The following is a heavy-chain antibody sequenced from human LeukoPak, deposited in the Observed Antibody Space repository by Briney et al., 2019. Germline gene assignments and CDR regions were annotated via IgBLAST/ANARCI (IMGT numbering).Heavy chain of an antibody. CDR2: ISWNSVSI. D-gene: IGHD6-13*01. Sequence: GGSLRLSCAVSEFTFDDYAMHWVRQVPGKGLEWVSGISWNSVSIGYADSVKGRFTISRDNAKNSLYLQMNSLRAEDTALYYCAKAGQQLGFDYWGQGTLVTVSS. J-gene: IGHJ4*02. CDR1: EFTFDDYA. CDR3: AKAGQQLGFDY. V-gene: IGHV3-9*01.